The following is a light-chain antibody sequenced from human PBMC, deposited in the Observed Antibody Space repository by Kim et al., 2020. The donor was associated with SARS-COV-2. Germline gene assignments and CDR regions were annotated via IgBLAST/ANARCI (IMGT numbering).Light chain of an antibody. Sequence: EIVLTQSPGTLSLSPGERGTLSCRASQSVSNSYIAWYQQKPGQAPSLLIYGASNRATGIPDRFSGSGSGTDFTLTISRLEPEDFAVYYCQQYGSSPYTFGQGTKLEI. CDR2: GAS. J-gene: IGKJ2*01. CDR1: QSVSNSY. CDR3: QQYGSSPYT. V-gene: IGKV3-20*01.